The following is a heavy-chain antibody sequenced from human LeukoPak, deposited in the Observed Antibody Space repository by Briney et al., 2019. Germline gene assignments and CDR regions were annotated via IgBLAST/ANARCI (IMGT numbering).Heavy chain of an antibody. J-gene: IGHJ4*02. CDR1: GFSLSTSGVG. CDR2: IDWDSDS. CDR3: AHSRIAAAGTVGYFDY. V-gene: IGHV2-5*02. D-gene: IGHD6-13*01. Sequence: AGPTRVNPTQTLTLTCTFSGFSLSTSGVGVGWIRQPPGKALEWLALIDWDSDSRTSASLKSKRTITKDTSKNQVVLTMTNMDPVDTATYYCAHSRIAAAGTVGYFDYWGQGTLVTVSS.